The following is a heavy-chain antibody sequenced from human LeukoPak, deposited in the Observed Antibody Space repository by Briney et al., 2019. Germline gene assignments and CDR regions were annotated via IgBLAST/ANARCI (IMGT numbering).Heavy chain of an antibody. J-gene: IGHJ4*02. CDR1: GYTFTSYA. Sequence: GASVKVSCKTSGYTFTSYAMNWVRQAPGQGLEWMGWINTNTGNPTYARGFTGRSVFSLDTSVSTAYLQISSLKAEDTAVYYCARSNNDGDYLRVGFDYWGQGTLVTVSS. CDR2: INTNTGNP. CDR3: ARSNNDGDYLRVGFDY. V-gene: IGHV7-4-1*02. D-gene: IGHD4-17*01.